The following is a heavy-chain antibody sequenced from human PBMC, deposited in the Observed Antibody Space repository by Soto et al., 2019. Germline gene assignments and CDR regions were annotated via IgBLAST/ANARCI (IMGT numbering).Heavy chain of an antibody. CDR1: GGTFSSYT. CDR3: ARESLSGYDAYDY. D-gene: IGHD5-12*01. V-gene: IGHV1-69*04. CDR2: IIPILGIA. J-gene: IGHJ4*02. Sequence: GASVKVSCKASGGTFSSYTMSWVRQAPGQGLEWMGRIIPILGIANYAQKFQGRVTITADKSTSTAYMELSSLRSEDTAVYYCARESLSGYDAYDYWGQGTLVTVSS.